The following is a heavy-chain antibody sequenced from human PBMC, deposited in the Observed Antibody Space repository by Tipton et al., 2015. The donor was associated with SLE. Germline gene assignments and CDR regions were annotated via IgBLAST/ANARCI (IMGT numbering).Heavy chain of an antibody. J-gene: IGHJ4*02. V-gene: IGHV4-4*07. Sequence: TLSLTCTVSGGSISTYYWNWVRQPAGKGLEWIGNIYTSGNTNYSPSLKSRVTISVDTSKNQFSLKMSSVTAADTAVYYCARGGMYWGQGTLVTVSS. CDR1: GGSISTYY. CDR3: ARGGMY. D-gene: IGHD6-13*01. CDR2: IYTSGNT.